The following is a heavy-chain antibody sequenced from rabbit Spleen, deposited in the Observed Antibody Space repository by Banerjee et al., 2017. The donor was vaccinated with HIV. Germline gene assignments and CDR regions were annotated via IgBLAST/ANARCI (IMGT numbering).Heavy chain of an antibody. CDR3: ARGDSDGPGGYAYPIKL. Sequence: QEKLTETGGGLVQPGGSLTLSCKASGIDFTRYYITWVRQAPGKGLEWIGIIYAAKGSTDYASWVNGRFTISSHNAQNTLYLQMTSLTAADTATYFCARGDSDGPGGYAYPIKLWGPGTLVTVS. J-gene: IGHJ4*01. V-gene: IGHV1S47*01. CDR1: GIDFTRYY. CDR2: IYAAKGST. D-gene: IGHD6-1*01.